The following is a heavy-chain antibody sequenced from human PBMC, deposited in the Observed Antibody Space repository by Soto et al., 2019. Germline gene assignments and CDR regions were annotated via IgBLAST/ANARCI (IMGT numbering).Heavy chain of an antibody. CDR1: GFTFDDYA. J-gene: IGHJ4*02. D-gene: IGHD3-22*01. CDR3: AKDIGYYYDSSGYSGGYFDY. V-gene: IGHV3-9*01. Sequence: PGGSLRLSCAASGFTFDDYAMHWIRQAPGKGLEWVSGISWNSGSIGYADSVKGRFTISRDNAKNSLYLQMNSLRAEDTALYYCAKDIGYYYDSSGYSGGYFDYWGQGXLVTVSS. CDR2: ISWNSGSI.